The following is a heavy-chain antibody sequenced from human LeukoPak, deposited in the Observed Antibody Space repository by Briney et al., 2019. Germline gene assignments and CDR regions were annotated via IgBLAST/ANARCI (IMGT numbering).Heavy chain of an antibody. J-gene: IGHJ4*02. D-gene: IGHD2-15*01. CDR1: GYTFTGYY. CDR3: ARGRSLGYCSGGSCYLSY. V-gene: IGHV1-2*06. CDR2: IDPNSGGT. Sequence: ASVKVSCKASGYTFTGYYMHWVRQAPGQGLEWMGRIDPNSGGTNYAQKFQGMVTMTRDTSISTAYMELSRLRSDDTAVYYCARGRSLGYCSGGSCYLSYWGQGTLVTVSS.